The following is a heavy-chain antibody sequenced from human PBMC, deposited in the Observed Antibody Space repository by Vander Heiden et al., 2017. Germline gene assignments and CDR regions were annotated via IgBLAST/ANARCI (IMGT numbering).Heavy chain of an antibody. CDR1: GGTFSSYA. CDR2: IIPIFGTA. J-gene: IGHJ6*02. CDR3: ASGLYYYDSSGYYGPYYYYGMDV. Sequence: QVQLVQSGAEVKKPGSSVKVSCKASGGTFSSYAISWVRPAPGQGLEWMGGIIPIFGTANYAQKFQGRVTITADESTSTAYMELSSLRSEDTAVYYCASGLYYYDSSGYYGPYYYYGMDVWGQGTTVTVSS. V-gene: IGHV1-69*01. D-gene: IGHD3-22*01.